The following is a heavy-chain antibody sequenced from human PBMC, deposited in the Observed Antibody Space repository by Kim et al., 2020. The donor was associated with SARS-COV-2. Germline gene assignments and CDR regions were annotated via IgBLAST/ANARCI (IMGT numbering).Heavy chain of an antibody. D-gene: IGHD3-3*01. CDR2: ITHSGAT. CDR1: VGSFSGYH. CDR3: ARGRAGVVPSPVLGLGPYYEYYALDV. V-gene: IGHV4-34*01. J-gene: IGHJ6*02. Sequence: SETLSLTCAVYVGSFSGYHWTWIRQSPGKGLEWIGEITHSGATNYNPSLKSRVAISVDTSKNQFSLKVKSVTAADTAVYFCARGRAGVVPSPVLGLGPYYEYYALDVWGQGTTVSVSS.